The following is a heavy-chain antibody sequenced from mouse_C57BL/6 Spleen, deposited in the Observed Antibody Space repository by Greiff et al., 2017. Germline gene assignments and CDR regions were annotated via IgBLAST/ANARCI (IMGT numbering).Heavy chain of an antibody. CDR3: ARGGLVTAVVAEEGYFDV. Sequence: VKLVEPGPELVKPGASVKLSCKASGYTFTSYDINWVKQRPGQGLEWIGWIYPRDGSTKYNEKFKGKATMTVDTSYSTAYMELHSLTSEDSAVYFCARGGLVTAVVAEEGYFDVWGTGTTGTVSS. J-gene: IGHJ1*03. CDR2: IYPRDGST. D-gene: IGHD1-1*01. V-gene: IGHV1-85*01. CDR1: GYTFTSYD.